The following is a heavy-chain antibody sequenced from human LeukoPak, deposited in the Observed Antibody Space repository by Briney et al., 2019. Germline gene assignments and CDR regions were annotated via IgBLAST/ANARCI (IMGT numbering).Heavy chain of an antibody. CDR1: GFIFSDYE. J-gene: IGHJ4*02. CDR3: AKYGFNYGWSLAPDY. D-gene: IGHD3-10*01. Sequence: PGGSLRLSCAASGFIFSDYEMTWVRQAPGKGLEWLSDISSTGNAIYYADSVRGRFSVSRDNANNSQYLQMNTLRAEDTADYYCAKYGFNYGWSLAPDYWGQGIMVTVSS. V-gene: IGHV3-48*03. CDR2: ISSTGNAI.